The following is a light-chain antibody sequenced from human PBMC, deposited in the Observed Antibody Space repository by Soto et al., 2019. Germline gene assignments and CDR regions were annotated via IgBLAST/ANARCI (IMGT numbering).Light chain of an antibody. CDR3: HQYNNWPPIT. Sequence: EIVMTQSPATLSVSPGGGATLSCRASQSISDTLAWYQQKPGQAPRLLIYGASKRATGFPARFSGSGSGTDFTLTISSLQSEDFAVYYCHQYNNWPPITFGQGTRLEIK. CDR2: GAS. J-gene: IGKJ5*01. V-gene: IGKV3-15*01. CDR1: QSISDT.